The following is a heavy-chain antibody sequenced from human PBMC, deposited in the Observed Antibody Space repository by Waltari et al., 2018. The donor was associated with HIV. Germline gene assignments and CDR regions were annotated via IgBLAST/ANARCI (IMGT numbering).Heavy chain of an antibody. CDR3: ARHRFTRGNSAWYFLY. V-gene: IGHV4-34*02. CDR2: IKHSGTT. D-gene: IGHD6-19*01. J-gene: IGHJ4*02. Sequence: QVRLQQWGAGLLKPSETLSLTCAVYGGSFSNSSWTGIRQTPEKGLEWIGEIKHSGTTDYNPSLKSRLTMSIDTSKNQFSLKLNSVTAADTAVYYCARHRFTRGNSAWYFLYWGQGTHVTVSS. CDR1: GGSFSNSS.